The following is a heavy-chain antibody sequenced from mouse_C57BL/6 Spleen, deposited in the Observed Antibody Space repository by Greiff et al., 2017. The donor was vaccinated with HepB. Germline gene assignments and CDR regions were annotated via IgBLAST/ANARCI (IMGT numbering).Heavy chain of an antibody. J-gene: IGHJ4*01. CDR3: ARHEDYYGSKNYAMDY. Sequence: QVQLKESGPGLVAPSQSLSITCTVSGFSLTSYGVHWVRQPPGKGLEWLVVIWSDGSTTYNSALKSRLSISKDNSKSQVFLKMNSLQTDDTAMYYCARHEDYYGSKNYAMDYWGQGTSVTVSS. D-gene: IGHD1-1*01. V-gene: IGHV2-6-1*01. CDR1: GFSLTSYG. CDR2: IWSDGST.